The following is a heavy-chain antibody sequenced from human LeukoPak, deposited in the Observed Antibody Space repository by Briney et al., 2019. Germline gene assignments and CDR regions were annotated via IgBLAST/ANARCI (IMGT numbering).Heavy chain of an antibody. CDR3: TTGLPAALKVRRVIITGTTFDY. V-gene: IGHV3-15*01. CDR1: GFTFSNAW. CDR2: IKSKTDGGTT. J-gene: IGHJ4*02. D-gene: IGHD3-10*01. Sequence: PGGPLRLSCAASGFTFSNAWMSWVRQAPGKGLEWVGRIKSKTDGGTTDDAAPVKGRFTISRDDSKNTQYLQMNRLKPEDAAVYYYTTGLPAALKVRRVIITGTTFDYWAQGTLVTVSS.